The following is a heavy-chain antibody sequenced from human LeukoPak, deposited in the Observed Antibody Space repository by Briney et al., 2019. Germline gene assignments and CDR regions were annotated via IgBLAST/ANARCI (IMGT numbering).Heavy chain of an antibody. CDR2: IFSSGST. CDR1: GGSISGYY. Sequence: SETLSLTCTVSGGSISGYYWNWIRQPPGKGLEWIGYIFSSGSTNYNPSLKSRVTISEDTSVNQFSLKLSSVPAAHTALHYFTMHYYDRSDSYSFDYRGQGTLVTVSS. CDR3: TMHYYDRSDSYSFDY. V-gene: IGHV4-59*08. J-gene: IGHJ4*02. D-gene: IGHD3-22*01.